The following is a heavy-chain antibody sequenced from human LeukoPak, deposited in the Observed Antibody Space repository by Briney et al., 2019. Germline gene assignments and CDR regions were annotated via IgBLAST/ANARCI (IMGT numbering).Heavy chain of an antibody. CDR2: ISSSSSYI. V-gene: IGHV3-21*01. Sequence: GGSLRLSCAASGFTFSSYSMNWVRQAPGKGLEWVSSISSSSSYIYYADSVKGRFTISRDNAKNSLYLQMNSLRAEDTAVYYCARDVSELSFWFDPWGQGTLVTVSS. CDR3: ARDVSELSFWFDP. J-gene: IGHJ5*02. CDR1: GFTFSSYS. D-gene: IGHD3-16*02.